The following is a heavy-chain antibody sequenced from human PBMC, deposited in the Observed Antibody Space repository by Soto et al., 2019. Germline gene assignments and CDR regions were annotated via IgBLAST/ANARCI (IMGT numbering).Heavy chain of an antibody. Sequence: PSETLSLTCTVSGGSISSSSYYWGWIRQPPGKGLEWIGSIYYSGSTYYNPSLKSRVTISVDTSKNQFSLKLSSVTAADTAVYYCARGYYDWYNNYYGKDVWGQGTTVTVSS. CDR2: IYYSGST. CDR3: ARGYYDWYNNYYGKDV. J-gene: IGHJ6*02. V-gene: IGHV4-39*01. CDR1: GGSISSSSYY. D-gene: IGHD3-9*01.